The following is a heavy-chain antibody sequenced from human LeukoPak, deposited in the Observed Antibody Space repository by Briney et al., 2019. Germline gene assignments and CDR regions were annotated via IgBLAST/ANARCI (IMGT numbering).Heavy chain of an antibody. CDR3: VKPSGYSGYGYFFDY. V-gene: IGHV3-64D*06. J-gene: IGHJ4*02. CDR1: GFTFSSSA. CDR2: IVSNGGST. Sequence: GGSVRLSCSASGFTFSSSAMHWVRQAPGKGLEYVSAIVSNGGSTYYADSVKGRFTISRDNSKNTLYLQMSSLRAEDTAVYYCVKPSGYSGYGYFFDYWGQGTLVTVSS. D-gene: IGHD5-12*01.